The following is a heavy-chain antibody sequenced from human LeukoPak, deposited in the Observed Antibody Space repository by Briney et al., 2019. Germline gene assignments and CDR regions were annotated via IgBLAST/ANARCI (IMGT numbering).Heavy chain of an antibody. J-gene: IGHJ6*02. V-gene: IGHV3-21*01. D-gene: IGHD5-24*01. CDR3: ARGYGDDYNGVDYYGMDV. Sequence: SGGSLRLSCAASGFTFSSYSMNWVRQAPGKGLEWVSSISSSSSYTYYADSVKGRFTISRDNAKNSLYLQMNSLRAEDTAVYYCARGYGDDYNGVDYYGMDVWGQGTTVTVSS. CDR1: GFTFSSYS. CDR2: ISSSSSYT.